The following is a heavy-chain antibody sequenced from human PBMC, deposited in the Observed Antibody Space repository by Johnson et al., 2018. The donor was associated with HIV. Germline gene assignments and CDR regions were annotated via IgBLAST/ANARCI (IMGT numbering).Heavy chain of an antibody. Sequence: VQLVESGGGLVQPGGSLRLSCAASGFTFSSYGMRWVRQAPGKGLAWVSRLTGFGGSTSYADSVKGRFAISRDNAKNTLYLQMNSLRAEDTALYYCAKAWDIVHVVHAFNIWGQGTMVTVYS. D-gene: IGHD2-8*02. CDR3: AKAWDIVHVVHAFNI. V-gene: IGHV3-23*04. J-gene: IGHJ3*02. CDR2: LTGFGGST. CDR1: GFTFSSYG.